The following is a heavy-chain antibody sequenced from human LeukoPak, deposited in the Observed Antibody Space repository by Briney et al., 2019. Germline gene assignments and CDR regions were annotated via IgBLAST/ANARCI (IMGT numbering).Heavy chain of an antibody. CDR3: ARGDPSSSSFDY. CDR1: GFTFSSYS. CDR2: ISSSSSYI. J-gene: IGHJ4*02. V-gene: IGHV3-21*01. Sequence: GGSLRLSCAASGFTFSSYSMNWVRQAPGKGLEWVSSISSSSSYIYYADSVKGRFTISRDNAKNSLYLQMNSLRAEDTAAYYCARGDPSSSSFDYWGQGTLVTVSS. D-gene: IGHD6-6*01.